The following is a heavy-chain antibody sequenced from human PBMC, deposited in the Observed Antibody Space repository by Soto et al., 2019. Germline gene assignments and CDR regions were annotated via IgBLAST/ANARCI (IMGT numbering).Heavy chain of an antibody. J-gene: IGHJ4*02. D-gene: IGHD1-26*01. V-gene: IGHV4-4*02. CDR1: GGAISSSNW. CDR2: IYHSGST. Sequence: QVQLQESGPGLVKPSGTLSLTCAVSGGAISSSNWWSWVRQHPGKGLEWIGEIYHSGSTNYNPSLKSRVPISVDKSKKQFSLKLSSVTDADTDVYYCARDPGDVGAGLGPGLYWGQGTLVTVSS. CDR3: ARDPGDVGAGLGPGLY.